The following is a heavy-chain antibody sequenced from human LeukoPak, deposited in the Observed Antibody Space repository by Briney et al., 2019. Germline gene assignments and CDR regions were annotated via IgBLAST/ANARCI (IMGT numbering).Heavy chain of an antibody. V-gene: IGHV1-46*01. CDR1: GYTFTSYY. J-gene: IGHJ3*02. CDR3: ARDFPLQPGPRAFDI. D-gene: IGHD1-1*01. Sequence: ASVKVSCKASGYTFTSYYMHWVRQAPGQGLEWMGIINPSGGSTSYAQKFQGRVTMTRDASTSTVYMELSSLRSEDTAVYYCARDFPLQPGPRAFDIWGQGTMVTVSS. CDR2: INPSGGST.